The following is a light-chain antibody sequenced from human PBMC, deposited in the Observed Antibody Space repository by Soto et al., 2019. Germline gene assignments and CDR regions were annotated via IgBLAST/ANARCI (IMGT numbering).Light chain of an antibody. CDR1: SSDVGSYNL. J-gene: IGLJ2*01. V-gene: IGLV2-23*01. Sequence: QSALTQPASVSGSPGQSITISCTGTSSDVGSYNLVSWYQQHPGKAPKVIIYEGGKRPSGVSNRFSGSKSGITAPLTISGLQAEDEADYYCCSYAGYSTSAVFGGGTKVTVL. CDR2: EGG. CDR3: CSYAGYSTSAV.